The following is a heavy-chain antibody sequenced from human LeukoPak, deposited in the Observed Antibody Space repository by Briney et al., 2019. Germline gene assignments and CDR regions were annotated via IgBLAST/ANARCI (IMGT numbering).Heavy chain of an antibody. CDR3: VVGGSPGY. V-gene: IGHV3-74*01. J-gene: IGHJ4*02. D-gene: IGHD2-15*01. Sequence: GGSLRLSCAASGFTFSAYKMHWVRQAPRKGLVWVSRISTDGYTTDYADFVQGRFTASRDNTKDTWSLEMNSLRAEDTAVYYCVVGGSPGYWGQGTLATVSS. CDR1: GFTFSAYK. CDR2: ISTDGYTT.